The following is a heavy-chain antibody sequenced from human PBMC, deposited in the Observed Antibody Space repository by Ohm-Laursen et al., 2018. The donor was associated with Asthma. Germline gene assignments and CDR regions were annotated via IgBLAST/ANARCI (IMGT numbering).Heavy chain of an antibody. D-gene: IGHD1-26*01. CDR2: ISTSSSFI. CDR3: ARIGPEWELPGREYSLHH. CDR1: GFTFSGYS. Sequence: GSLRLSCTASGFTFSGYSMNWVRQAPGKGLEWVSFISTSSSFIRYADSVKARFTTSRDNAKNSVYLQMNSLRAEDTALYYCARIGPEWELPGREYSLHHWGQGTQVTVSS. V-gene: IGHV3-21*01. J-gene: IGHJ1*01.